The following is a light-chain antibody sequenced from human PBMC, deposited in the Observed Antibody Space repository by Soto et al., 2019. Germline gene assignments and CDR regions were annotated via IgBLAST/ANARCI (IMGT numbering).Light chain of an antibody. CDR2: DAS. J-gene: IGKJ1*01. CDR3: QQYNSYSWT. Sequence: DIQMTQSPSTLSASVGDRVTITCRASQSISSWLAWYQQKPGKAPKLLIYDASSLESGVPSRFSGSGSGTESTLTISSLQPDDFATYYCQQYNSYSWTFGQGTKVDIK. V-gene: IGKV1-5*01. CDR1: QSISSW.